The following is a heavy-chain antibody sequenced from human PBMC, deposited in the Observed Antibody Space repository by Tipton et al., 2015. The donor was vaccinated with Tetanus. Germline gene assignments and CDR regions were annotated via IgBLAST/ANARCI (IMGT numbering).Heavy chain of an antibody. CDR2: IYFSGDT. D-gene: IGHD3-3*01. CDR3: ARHNSGYFTFFDY. Sequence: TLSLTCTVSGVSIADNSNYWGWIRQPPGKGLEWIGSIYFSGDTYSNPSLKSRVTMSVDTSRNQFSLRLSSVTAADTAVYYCARHNSGYFTFFDYWGQGTLVTASS. CDR1: GVSIADNSNY. J-gene: IGHJ4*02. V-gene: IGHV4-39*01.